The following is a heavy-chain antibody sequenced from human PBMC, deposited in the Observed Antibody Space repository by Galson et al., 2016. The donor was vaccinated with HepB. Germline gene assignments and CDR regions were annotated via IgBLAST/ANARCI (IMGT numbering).Heavy chain of an antibody. D-gene: IGHD1-26*01. J-gene: IGHJ6*02. V-gene: IGHV3-21*01. Sequence: SLRLSCAGSGFTFSSYSSNWVRQTPEKGLEWVSSISGHSEYRHYADLVKGRFTISRDNAKNSLYLQMDSLRVEDTAVYYCARFETVGVHTTDVGGQGTTVTVSS. CDR3: ARFETVGVHTTDV. CDR1: GFTFSSYS. CDR2: ISGHSEYR.